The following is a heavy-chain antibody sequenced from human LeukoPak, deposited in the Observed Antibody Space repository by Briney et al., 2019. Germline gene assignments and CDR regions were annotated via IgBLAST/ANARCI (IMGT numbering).Heavy chain of an antibody. D-gene: IGHD6-13*01. V-gene: IGHV3-30*02. Sequence: GGSLRLSCAASGFTFSSFCMHWVRLAPGKGREWVAFIRYDGSNKYYADSVKGRFTISRDNSKNTLYLQMNSLRAEDTAVYYCAREGERTAAAGFDYWGQGTLVTVSS. J-gene: IGHJ4*02. CDR3: AREGERTAAAGFDY. CDR1: GFTFSSFC. CDR2: IRYDGSNK.